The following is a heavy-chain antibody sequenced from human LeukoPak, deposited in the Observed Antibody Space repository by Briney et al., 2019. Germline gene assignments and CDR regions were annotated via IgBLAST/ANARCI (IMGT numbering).Heavy chain of an antibody. V-gene: IGHV3-23*01. Sequence: PGGSLRLSCAASGFTFSNHGMNWVRQAPGKGLEWLSGISPRDGGTYYADSVKGRFTISRDDSKNTLSLQMNSLRVEDTAVYYCARDLAWGAFDYWGQGTLVTVPS. CDR1: GFTFSNHG. D-gene: IGHD7-27*01. J-gene: IGHJ4*02. CDR2: ISPRDGGT. CDR3: ARDLAWGAFDY.